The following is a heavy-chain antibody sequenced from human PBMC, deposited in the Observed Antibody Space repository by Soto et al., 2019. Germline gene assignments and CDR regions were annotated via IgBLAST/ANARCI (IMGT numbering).Heavy chain of an antibody. CDR3: AKGKATLVRYYGIDV. Sequence: EVQLLESGGGLVQPGGSLRLSCAASGFTFSSYAMSWVRQAPGKGLEWVSAISGSGGSTCYADSVKGRFTISRDNSKNTLYLQMNGLRAEDTAVYYCAKGKATLVRYYGIDVWGQGTTVTVSS. J-gene: IGHJ6*02. D-gene: IGHD2-15*01. V-gene: IGHV3-23*01. CDR2: ISGSGGST. CDR1: GFTFSSYA.